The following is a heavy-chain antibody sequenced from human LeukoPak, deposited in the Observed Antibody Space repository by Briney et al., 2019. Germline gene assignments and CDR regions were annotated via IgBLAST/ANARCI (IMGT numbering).Heavy chain of an antibody. CDR3: ARRRGSGSYYKI. CDR1: GGSISSSSYY. D-gene: IGHD3-10*01. J-gene: IGHJ4*02. CDR2: INHSGST. V-gene: IGHV4-39*07. Sequence: SETLSLTCTVSGGSISSSSYYWGWIRQPPGKGLEWIGEINHSGSTNYNPSLKSRVTISVDTSKNQFSLKLSSVTAADTAVYYCARRRGSGSYYKIWGQGTLVTVSS.